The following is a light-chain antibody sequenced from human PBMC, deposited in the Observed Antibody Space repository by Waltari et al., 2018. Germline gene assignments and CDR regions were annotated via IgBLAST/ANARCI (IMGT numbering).Light chain of an antibody. CDR3: QQYSNWPLT. J-gene: IGKJ4*01. CDR2: GAS. Sequence: EIVLTQSPATLSLSPGERATLSCRASQSVSSSLAWYHQKPGQAPRLLIYGASSRATGSPDRFSGSGSGTDFTLTISSLEPEDFAVYYCQQYSNWPLTFGGGTKVEIK. CDR1: QSVSSS. V-gene: IGKV3-15*01.